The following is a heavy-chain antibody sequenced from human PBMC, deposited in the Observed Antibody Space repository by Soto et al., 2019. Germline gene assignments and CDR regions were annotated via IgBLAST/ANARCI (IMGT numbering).Heavy chain of an antibody. Sequence: HPGGSLRLSCAASGFTFSSYAMSWVRQAPGKGLEWVSGVSAGGGSTYYADSVKGRFTISRATSKNTLYLQMNSLRAEDTAVYYCARDGTVVAKYYYDYWGQGTLVTVSS. CDR2: VSAGGGST. CDR3: ARDGTVVAKYYYDY. D-gene: IGHD3-22*01. CDR1: GFTFSSYA. V-gene: IGHV3-23*01. J-gene: IGHJ4*02.